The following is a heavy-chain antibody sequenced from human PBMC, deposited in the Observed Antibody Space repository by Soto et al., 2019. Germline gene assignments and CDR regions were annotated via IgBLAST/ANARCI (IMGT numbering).Heavy chain of an antibody. Sequence: EVQLVESGGGLVQPGGSLRLSCAASGFTVSSNYMSWVRQAPGKGLEWVSVIYSGGSTYYADSVKGRFTISRDNSKNTMYLQKNSVRAEDTAVYYCARDMVRGMDVWGQGSTVTVSS. J-gene: IGHJ6*02. V-gene: IGHV3-66*01. CDR3: ARDMVRGMDV. CDR2: IYSGGST. CDR1: GFTVSSNY. D-gene: IGHD3-10*01.